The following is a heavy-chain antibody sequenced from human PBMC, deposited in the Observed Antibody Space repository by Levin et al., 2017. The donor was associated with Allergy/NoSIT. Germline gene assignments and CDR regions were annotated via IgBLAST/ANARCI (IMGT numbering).Heavy chain of an antibody. CDR2: INHSGST. J-gene: IGHJ4*02. D-gene: IGHD3-16*01. CDR3: ATSDSEPGEYYFDY. Sequence: TSETLSLTCAVYGGSFSGYYWSWIRQPPGKGLEWIGEINHSGSTNYNPSLKSRVTISVDTSKNQFSLKLSSVTAADTAVYYCATSDSEPGEYYFDYWGQGTLVTVSS. V-gene: IGHV4-34*01. CDR1: GGSFSGYY.